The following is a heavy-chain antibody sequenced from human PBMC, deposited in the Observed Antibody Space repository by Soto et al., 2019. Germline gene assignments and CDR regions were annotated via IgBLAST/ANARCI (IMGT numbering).Heavy chain of an antibody. CDR1: GFAVSSKY. Sequence: EVQLVESGGGLIQPGGSLRLSCAASGFAVSSKYMTWVRQAPGKGLEWVSVIYGGGTTYYADSVKGRFTISRDTSKNPLYLQMNNLRAEDTAVYYCVQTTGWSCFGFWGQGTLDSVSS. V-gene: IGHV3-53*01. J-gene: IGHJ4*02. CDR3: VQTTGWSCFGF. D-gene: IGHD6-19*01. CDR2: IYGGGTT.